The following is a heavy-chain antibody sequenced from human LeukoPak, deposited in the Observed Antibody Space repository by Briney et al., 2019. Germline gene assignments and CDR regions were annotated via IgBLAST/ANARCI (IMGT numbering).Heavy chain of an antibody. J-gene: IGHJ5*02. V-gene: IGHV3-74*01. CDR1: GFTFSSYW. CDR2: INSDGSST. CDR3: ARDYYDSSGPLNWFDP. D-gene: IGHD3-22*01. Sequence: GGSLRLSCAASGFTFSSYWMHWVRQAPGKGLVWVSRINSDGSSTSYADSVKGRFTISRGNAKNTLYLQMNSLRAEDTAVYYCARDYYDSSGPLNWFDPWGQGTLVTVSS.